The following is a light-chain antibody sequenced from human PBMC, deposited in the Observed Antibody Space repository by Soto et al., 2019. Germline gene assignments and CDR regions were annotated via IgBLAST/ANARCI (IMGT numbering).Light chain of an antibody. CDR1: QSVSSK. V-gene: IGKV3D-15*01. J-gene: IGKJ1*01. CDR3: HQYNNWPPA. Sequence: EIVMTQSPATLSVSPGERATLSCRASQSVSSKLAWYQQKPGQAPRLLIYGASYRATGIPDRFSGSGSGTDFTLTISRLEPEDFAVYFCHQYNNWPPAFGQGTKVDIK. CDR2: GAS.